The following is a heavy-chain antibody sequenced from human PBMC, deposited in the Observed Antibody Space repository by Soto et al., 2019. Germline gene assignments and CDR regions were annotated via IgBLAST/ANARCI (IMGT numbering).Heavy chain of an antibody. Sequence: VQLVESGGGVVQPGRSLRLSCAASGFTFSDYAMHWVRQAPGKGLEWVAVVSHDGRNTHYADSVKGRFTISRDSSKKTVSLEMPSLRAEETAVFYCAKGGRQWLVTSDFNYWGQGAVVTVSS. D-gene: IGHD6-19*01. CDR2: VSHDGRNT. CDR1: GFTFSDYA. V-gene: IGHV3-30*18. CDR3: AKGGRQWLVTSDFNY. J-gene: IGHJ4*02.